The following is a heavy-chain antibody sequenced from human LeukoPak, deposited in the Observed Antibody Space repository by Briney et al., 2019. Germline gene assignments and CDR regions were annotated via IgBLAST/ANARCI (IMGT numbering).Heavy chain of an antibody. CDR3: ARAELTWIQLWIEDDNWFDP. CDR2: INAANGNT. CDR1: GFTFTTYT. V-gene: IGHV1-3*01. J-gene: IGHJ5*02. D-gene: IGHD5-18*01. Sequence: GASVKVSCKTSGFTFTTYTMHWVRQAPGQGLEWMGWINAANGNTQYSQKFQGRVTITRDTSASTAYMELSSLRSDDTAVYYCARAELTWIQLWIEDDNWFDPWGQGTLVTVSS.